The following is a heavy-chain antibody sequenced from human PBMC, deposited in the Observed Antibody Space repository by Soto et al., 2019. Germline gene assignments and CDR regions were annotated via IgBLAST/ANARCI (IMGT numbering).Heavy chain of an antibody. Sequence: QGQLQESSPGLVKPSQTLSLTCTVSGGSTSRGGYYWRRIRQHPGKGLEWIGYIYYSGRTYYNPSLKSRVSISVDTSHNQFSLRLSSVTAADTAVYYCARVSGSYWVDSWGQGTLVTVSS. CDR3: ARVSGSYWVDS. D-gene: IGHD1-26*01. J-gene: IGHJ5*01. CDR1: GGSTSRGGYY. V-gene: IGHV4-31*03. CDR2: IYYSGRT.